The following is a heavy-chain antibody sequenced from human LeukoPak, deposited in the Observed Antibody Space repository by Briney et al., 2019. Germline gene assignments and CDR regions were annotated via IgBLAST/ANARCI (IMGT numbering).Heavy chain of an antibody. D-gene: IGHD3-22*01. CDR2: IRSKAYGGTT. V-gene: IGHV3-49*03. CDR1: GFTFGDYA. Sequence: GGSLRLSCTASGFTFGDYAMSWFRQAPGKGLEGVGFIRSKAYGGTTEYAASVKGRFTISRDDSKIIAYLQMNSLKTEDTAVYYCAAELYYDSSGYYFYWGQGTLVTVSS. J-gene: IGHJ4*02. CDR3: AAELYYDSSGYYFY.